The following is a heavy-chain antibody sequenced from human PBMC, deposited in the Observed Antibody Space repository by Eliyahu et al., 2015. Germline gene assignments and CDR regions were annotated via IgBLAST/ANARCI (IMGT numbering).Heavy chain of an antibody. Sequence: DVQLVESGGGLVQPGGSLXLSXXASGFSFEKYEMNWVRQSPGRRLEWVAYMTPTGSTIYYAESVEGRFTISRDNGQNLLFLHLESLRVEDTAVYYCVAEPFGDLVGFWGLGTQVTVS. CDR2: MTPTGSTI. CDR3: VAEPFGDLVGF. D-gene: IGHD3-10*01. J-gene: IGHJ4*02. V-gene: IGHV3-48*03. CDR1: GFSFEKYE.